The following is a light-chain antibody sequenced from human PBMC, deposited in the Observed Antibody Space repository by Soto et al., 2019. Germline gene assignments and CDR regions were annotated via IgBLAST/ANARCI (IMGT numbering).Light chain of an antibody. Sequence: QSALTQPRSVSGSPGQSVTISCTGTSSDLGSYNSVSWHQQHPGRAPQLMIYDVYKRPSGVPDRFSGSKSGNTASLTISGLQAEDEADYYCCSYAGNSYVFGSGTKVTVL. V-gene: IGLV2-11*01. CDR3: CSYAGNSYV. CDR1: SSDLGSYNS. J-gene: IGLJ1*01. CDR2: DVY.